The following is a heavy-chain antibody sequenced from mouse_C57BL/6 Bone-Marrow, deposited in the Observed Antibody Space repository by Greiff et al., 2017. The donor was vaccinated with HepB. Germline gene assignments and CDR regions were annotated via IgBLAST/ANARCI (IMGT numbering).Heavy chain of an antibody. D-gene: IGHD2-4*01. CDR1: GYTFTDHI. V-gene: IGHV1-11*01. J-gene: IGHJ3*01. Sequence: VQRVESGAELASPGASVTLSCKASGYTFTDHIMNWVKKRPGQGLEWIGRIYPVSGETNYNQKFMGKATFSVDRSSSTVYMVLNSLTSEDPAVYYCGRRDYDGEVCPGFAYWGQGTLVTVSA. CDR3: GRRDYDGEVCPGFAY. CDR2: IYPVSGET.